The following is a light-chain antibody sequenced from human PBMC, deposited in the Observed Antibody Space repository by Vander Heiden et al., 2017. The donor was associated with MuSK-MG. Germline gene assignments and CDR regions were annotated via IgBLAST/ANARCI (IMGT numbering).Light chain of an antibody. CDR2: EAS. CDR1: QSISNW. J-gene: IGKJ1*01. Sequence: DIQMYQSPSTLSASVGDRVTITCRASQSISNWLAWYQKKPGKAPKLLIYEASRLESGVPSRFSGTGSGTEFTLTISSLQPDAFITYYCQHKSNSPSTFGQGTKVEIK. CDR3: QHKSNSPST. V-gene: IGKV1-5*03.